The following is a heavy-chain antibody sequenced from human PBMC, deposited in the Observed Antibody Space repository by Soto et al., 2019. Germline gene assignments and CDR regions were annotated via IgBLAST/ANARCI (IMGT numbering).Heavy chain of an antibody. J-gene: IGHJ6*02. CDR3: ARAVAGIVTLNYYYYYGMDV. CDR2: ISAYNGNT. Sequence: ASLKDSCKASGYTFTSYGISWVRHAPGQGLEWMGWISAYNGNTNYAQTLQGRVIMTTDTSTSTAYMELRSLRSDGTAVYYCARAVAGIVTLNYYYYYGMDVWGQGTTIIVSS. CDR1: GYTFTSYG. V-gene: IGHV1-18*01. D-gene: IGHD6-13*01.